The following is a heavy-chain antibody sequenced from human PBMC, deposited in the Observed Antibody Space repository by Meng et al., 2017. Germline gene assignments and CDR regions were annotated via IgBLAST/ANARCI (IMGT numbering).Heavy chain of an antibody. Sequence: SVKVSCKASGGTFSSYAISWVRQAPGQEREWMGGVISIFGTANYAQNFQGRVTITADKSTSTAYMELSSLRSEDTAVYYCARGGRVGTVTAFDYWGQGTLVTVSS. J-gene: IGHJ4*02. CDR3: ARGGRVGTVTAFDY. V-gene: IGHV1-69*06. D-gene: IGHD4-17*01. CDR1: GGTFSSYA. CDR2: VISIFGTA.